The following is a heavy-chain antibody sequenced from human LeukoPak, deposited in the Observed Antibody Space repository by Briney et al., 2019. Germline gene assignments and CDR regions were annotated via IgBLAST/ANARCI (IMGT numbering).Heavy chain of an antibody. D-gene: IGHD4-17*01. Sequence: GGSLRLSCAASGFSFSSYAMSWVRQAPGKGLEWVSYISSSSTIYYADSVKGRFTISRDNAKNSLYLQMNSLRAEDTAVYYCASQDYGDYGWFDPWGQGTLVTVPS. CDR3: ASQDYGDYGWFDP. CDR1: GFSFSSYA. V-gene: IGHV3-48*04. CDR2: ISSSSTI. J-gene: IGHJ5*02.